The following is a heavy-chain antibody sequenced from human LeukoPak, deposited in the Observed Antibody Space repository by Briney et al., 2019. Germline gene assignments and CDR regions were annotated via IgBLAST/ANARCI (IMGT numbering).Heavy chain of an antibody. J-gene: IGHJ4*02. D-gene: IGHD1-26*01. V-gene: IGHV3-48*03. CDR3: ARSRGYSGNYGPWYFDS. CDR1: GFTVSSNY. CDR2: ISSSGSII. Sequence: PGGSLRLSCAASGFTVSSNYMNWVRQAPGKGLEWVSYISSSGSIIYYADSVKDRFTISRDNAKNSLYLQLNSLRVDDTAVYYCARSRGYSGNYGPWYFDSWGQGSLVTVSS.